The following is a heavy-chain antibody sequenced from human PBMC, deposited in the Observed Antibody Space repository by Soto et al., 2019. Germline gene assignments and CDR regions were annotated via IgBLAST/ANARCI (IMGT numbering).Heavy chain of an antibody. Sequence: VQLLESGGGSVQRGGSLRLSCEASGFTFSSYSMNWVRQAPGKRLEWVSYISESGTTIYYADSVEGRFTISRDNAKNSLYLQMNSLRDEDTAVYYCARAQYSSGRGFDSWGQGTLVTVSS. CDR1: GFTFSSYS. V-gene: IGHV3-48*02. CDR2: ISESGTTI. J-gene: IGHJ4*02. CDR3: ARAQYSSGRGFDS. D-gene: IGHD6-19*01.